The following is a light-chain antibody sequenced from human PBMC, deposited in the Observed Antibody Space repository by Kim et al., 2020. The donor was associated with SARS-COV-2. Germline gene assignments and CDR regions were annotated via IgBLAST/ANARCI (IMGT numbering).Light chain of an antibody. V-gene: IGKV1-39*01. CDR2: GAS. CDR1: QSISSD. Sequence: PSSLSASVGDSVTITCRASQSISSDFNWYQQKPGKAPKLLIYGASTLQRGVPTRFSGTGSGTYFTLTISSLQPEDSATYYCQQGWSFGQGTKLEI. CDR3: QQGWS. J-gene: IGKJ2*01.